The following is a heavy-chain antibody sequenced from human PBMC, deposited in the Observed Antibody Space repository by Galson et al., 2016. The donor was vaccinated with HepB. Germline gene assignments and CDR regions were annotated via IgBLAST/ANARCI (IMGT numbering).Heavy chain of an antibody. CDR3: AGYNYYAMDV. J-gene: IGHJ6*02. CDR1: GFSFSTSS. Sequence: SLRLSCAASGFSFSTSSMHWVRQAPGKGLQYVSAINDRGSGTYYADSVKGRFIISRDNSRNILYLHMTSLTIEDTAVYYCAGYNYYAMDVWGQGTTVTVSS. V-gene: IGHV3-64D*06. CDR2: INDRGSGT.